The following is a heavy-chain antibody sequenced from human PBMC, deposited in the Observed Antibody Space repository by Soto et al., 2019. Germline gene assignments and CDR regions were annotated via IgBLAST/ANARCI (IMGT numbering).Heavy chain of an antibody. D-gene: IGHD3-10*01. Sequence: ASVKVSCKTSGYTFTAYYRHGLRQAPGHGLEWLGWTSPRNGGAKYSNKFQGRVSMTRNTSITTAYMELTGLSTDDTAVYYCARSRGSYCKWFDSWGQGNLVTVSS. J-gene: IGHJ5*01. CDR1: GYTFTAYY. CDR3: ARSRGSYCKWFDS. CDR2: TSPRNGGA. V-gene: IGHV1-2*02.